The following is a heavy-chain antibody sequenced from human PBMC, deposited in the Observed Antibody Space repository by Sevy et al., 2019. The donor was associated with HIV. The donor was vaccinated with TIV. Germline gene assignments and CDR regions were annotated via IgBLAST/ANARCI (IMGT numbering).Heavy chain of an antibody. CDR1: GGSISSSSYY. V-gene: IGHV4-39*01. CDR3: ARQGPDSSGYLKWFDP. CDR2: IYYSGST. J-gene: IGHJ5*02. D-gene: IGHD3-22*01. Sequence: SETRSLTCTVSGGSISSSSYYWGWIRQPPGKGLEWIGSIYYSGSTYYNPSLKSRVTISVDTSKNQFSLKLSSVTAADTAVYYCARQGPDSSGYLKWFDPWGQGTLVTVSS.